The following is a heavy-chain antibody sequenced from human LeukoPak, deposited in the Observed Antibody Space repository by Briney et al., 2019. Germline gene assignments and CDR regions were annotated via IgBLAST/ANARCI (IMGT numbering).Heavy chain of an antibody. CDR1: GFTVSSNY. Sequence: PGGSLRLSCAASGFTVSSNYMSWVRQAPGKGLEWVSVIYSGGSTYYADSVKGRFTISRDNSKNTLYLQMNSLRAEDTAVYYCARGIKIPYYYYYMDVWGKGTTVTISS. CDR2: IYSGGST. J-gene: IGHJ6*03. V-gene: IGHV3-66*01. CDR3: ARGIKIPYYYYYMDV. D-gene: IGHD3-16*01.